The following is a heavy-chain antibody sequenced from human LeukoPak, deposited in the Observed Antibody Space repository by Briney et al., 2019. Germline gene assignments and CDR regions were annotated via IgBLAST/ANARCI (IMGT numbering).Heavy chain of an antibody. CDR1: GFTFSSYA. CDR3: AKELVYYYDSSGYPGKGAFDI. Sequence: GGSLRLSCAASGFTFSSYAMSWVRQAPGKGLEWVSSISGSGGCTYYADSVKGRFTISRDNSKNTLYLQMNSLRAEETAVYYCAKELVYYYDSSGYPGKGAFDIWGQGTMVTVCS. D-gene: IGHD3-22*01. J-gene: IGHJ3*02. CDR2: ISGSGGCT. V-gene: IGHV3-23*01.